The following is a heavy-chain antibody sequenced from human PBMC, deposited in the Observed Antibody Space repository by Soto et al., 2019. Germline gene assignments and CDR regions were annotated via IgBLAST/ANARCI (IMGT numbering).Heavy chain of an antibody. D-gene: IGHD6-6*01. CDR2: ISYDGSNK. CDR1: GFTFSSYG. Sequence: GGSLRLSCAASGFTFSSYGMHWVRQAPGKGLEWVAVISYDGSNKYYADSVKGRFTISRDNSKNTLYLQMNSLRAEDTAVYYCGRSSSSAGVDYWGQGTLVTVSS. J-gene: IGHJ4*02. CDR3: GRSSSSAGVDY. V-gene: IGHV3-30*03.